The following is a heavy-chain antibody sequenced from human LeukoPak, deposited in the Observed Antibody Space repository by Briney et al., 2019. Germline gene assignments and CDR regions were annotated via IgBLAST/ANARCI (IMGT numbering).Heavy chain of an antibody. D-gene: IGHD6-19*01. J-gene: IGHJ4*02. V-gene: IGHV4-38-2*02. CDR1: GYSISSGYY. CDR3: ARDGSSCGWYAPHSVVY. Sequence: SETLSLTCAVSGYSISSGYYWGWIRQPPGKGLEWIGSIYHSGSTYYNPSLKSRVTISVDTSKNQFSLKLSSVTAADTAVYYCARDGSSCGWYAPHSVVYWGQGTLVTVSS. CDR2: IYHSGST.